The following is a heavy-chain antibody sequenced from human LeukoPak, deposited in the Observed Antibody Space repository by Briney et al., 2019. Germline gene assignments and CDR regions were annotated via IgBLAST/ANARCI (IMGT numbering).Heavy chain of an antibody. CDR3: ARTSRSPEY. V-gene: IGHV3-23*01. CDR1: GFTFSIYD. D-gene: IGHD6-6*01. CDR2: ITASGGST. Sequence: PGGSLRLSCTASGFTFSIYDMNSVRQAPGKGLEWVSLITASGGSTFYADSVKGRFTISRDNSKNTLYLQMNSLRVEDKAVYYCARTSRSPEYWGQGTLVTVSS. J-gene: IGHJ4*01.